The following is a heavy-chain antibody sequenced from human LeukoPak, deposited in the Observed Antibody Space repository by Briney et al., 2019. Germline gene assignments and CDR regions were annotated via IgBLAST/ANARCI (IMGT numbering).Heavy chain of an antibody. CDR2: IYHSGST. CDR1: GGSISSGGYS. Sequence: SQTLSLTCAVSGGSISSGGYSWSWIRQPPGEGLEWIGYIYHSGSTYYNPSLKSRVTISVDRSKNQFSLKLSSVTAADTAVYFCARGRWQPRFDYWGQGALVTVSS. V-gene: IGHV4-30-2*01. J-gene: IGHJ4*02. CDR3: ARGRWQPRFDY. D-gene: IGHD4-23*01.